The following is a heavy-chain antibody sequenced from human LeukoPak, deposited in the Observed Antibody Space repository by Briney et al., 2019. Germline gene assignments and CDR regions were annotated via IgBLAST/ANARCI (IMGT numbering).Heavy chain of an antibody. CDR1: GGSISSYY. J-gene: IGHJ4*02. CDR3: ARAGVATFDY. V-gene: IGHV4-59*08. D-gene: IGHD5-12*01. Sequence: PSETLSLTCTVSGGSISSYYWSWIRQPPGKGLEWIGYIYYSGSTNYNPSLKSRVTISVDTSKNQFSLKLSSVTAADTAVYYCARAGVATFDYWGQGTLVTVSS. CDR2: IYYSGST.